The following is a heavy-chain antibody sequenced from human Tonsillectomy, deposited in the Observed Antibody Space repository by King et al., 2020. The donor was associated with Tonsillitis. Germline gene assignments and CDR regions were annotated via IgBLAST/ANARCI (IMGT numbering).Heavy chain of an antibody. CDR1: GFTFSSYA. V-gene: IGHV3-30-3*01. D-gene: IGHD1-26*01. CDR3: ARDPSGSYYIGGYYYYGMDV. CDR2: ISYDGSNK. Sequence: VQLVESGGGVVQPGRSLRLSCAASGFTFSSYAMHWVRQAPGKGLEWVAVISYDGSNKYYADSVKGRFTISRDNSKNTLYLQMNNLRAEDTAVYYCARDPSGSYYIGGYYYYGMDVWGQGTTVTVSS. J-gene: IGHJ6*02.